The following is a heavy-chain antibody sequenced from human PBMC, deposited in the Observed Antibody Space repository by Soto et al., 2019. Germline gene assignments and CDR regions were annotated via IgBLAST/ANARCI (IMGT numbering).Heavy chain of an antibody. Sequence: SETLSLTCTVSGGSISSSYWSWLRQPPGKGLEWIGYIYYSGSTNYNPSLKSRVTISVDTSKNQFSLKLSSVAAADTAVYYCARDGLEYSSSSGYYYYYMDVWGKGTTVTVSS. J-gene: IGHJ6*03. V-gene: IGHV4-59*01. CDR3: ARDGLEYSSSSGYYYYYMDV. CDR2: IYYSGST. CDR1: GGSISSSY. D-gene: IGHD6-6*01.